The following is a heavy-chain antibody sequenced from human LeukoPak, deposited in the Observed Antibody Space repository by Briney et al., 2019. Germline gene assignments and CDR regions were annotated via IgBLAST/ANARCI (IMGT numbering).Heavy chain of an antibody. CDR2: INPSGTTT. CDR3: ARDNSVGDYAWWFDP. D-gene: IGHD1-26*01. J-gene: IGHJ5*02. Sequence: GASVKVSCKASGYTFTTHYMHWVRQAPGQGLEWMGLINPSGTTTNYARKFRGRVTMTRDLSTSTDYMELSSLRSDDTAVYFCARDNSVGDYAWWFDPWGQGTLVTVSS. CDR1: GYTFTTHY. V-gene: IGHV1-46*01.